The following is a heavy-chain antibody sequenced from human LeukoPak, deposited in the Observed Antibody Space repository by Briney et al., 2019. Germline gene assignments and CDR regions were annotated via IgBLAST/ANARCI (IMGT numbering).Heavy chain of an antibody. CDR2: INPSGDNT. CDR3: AGDLKRSRARWENLGLDP. V-gene: IGHV1-46*01. J-gene: IGHJ5*02. CDR1: GYTFTSYY. D-gene: IGHD3-16*01. Sequence: ASVKVSCKASGYTFTSYYMHWVRQAPGQGLEWMGIINPSGDNTSYAQKFQGRVTMTRDMSASTVYMELSSLRSEDTAVYYCAGDLKRSRARWENLGLDPWGQGTLVTVSS.